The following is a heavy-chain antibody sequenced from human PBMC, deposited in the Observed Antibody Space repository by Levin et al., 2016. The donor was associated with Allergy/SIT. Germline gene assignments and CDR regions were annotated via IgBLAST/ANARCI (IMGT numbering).Heavy chain of an antibody. J-gene: IGHJ4*02. D-gene: IGHD3-3*01. Sequence: GESLKISCAASGFTFSSYIMNWVRQAPGKGLEWVSYISSSSRTIYYADSVKGRFTISRDSAKNSLFLQMNSLRDEDTAVYYCARVRSIFGVALDYWGQGTLVTVSS. V-gene: IGHV3-48*02. CDR2: ISSSSRTI. CDR3: ARVRSIFGVALDY. CDR1: GFTFSSYI.